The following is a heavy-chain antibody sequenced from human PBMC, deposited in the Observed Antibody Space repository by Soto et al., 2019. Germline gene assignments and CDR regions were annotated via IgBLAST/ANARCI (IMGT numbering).Heavy chain of an antibody. CDR2: MNPNSGNT. Sequence: QVQLVQSGAEVKKPGASVKVSCKASGYTFTSYDINWVRQATGQGLEWMGWMNPNSGNTGYAQKFQGRVTMSRNTSISTAYMELDSLRSEDTAVYYCARGRHHYSSSAHDYWGQGTLVTVSS. CDR1: GYTFTSYD. J-gene: IGHJ4*02. CDR3: ARGRHHYSSSAHDY. D-gene: IGHD6-6*01. V-gene: IGHV1-8*01.